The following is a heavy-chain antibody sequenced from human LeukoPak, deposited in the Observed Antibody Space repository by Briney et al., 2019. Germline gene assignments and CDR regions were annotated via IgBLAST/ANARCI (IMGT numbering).Heavy chain of an antibody. Sequence: SSETLSLTCAVYGGSFSGYYWSWIRQPPGKGLEWIVSTYHSGGTFYNPSLKSRVTISVDTSKNQFSLKLSSVTAADTAVYYCARVPTSFYDSSGHYIDYWGQGTLVIVSS. D-gene: IGHD3-22*01. CDR2: TYHSGGT. V-gene: IGHV4-34*01. CDR1: GGSFSGYY. CDR3: ARVPTSFYDSSGHYIDY. J-gene: IGHJ4*02.